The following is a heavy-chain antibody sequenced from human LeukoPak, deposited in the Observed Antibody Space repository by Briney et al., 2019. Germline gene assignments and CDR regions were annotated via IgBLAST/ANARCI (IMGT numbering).Heavy chain of an antibody. CDR1: GFSFQESA. CDR3: AIMHGYYDGSGYWVQ. D-gene: IGHD3-22*01. CDR2: ITPNADRA. Sequence: GGSLRLSCRASGFSFQESATHWVRQAPGKGLEWVSFITPNADRASYADSVKGRFTISRDDPRNTLYMQMNSLRDEDTAVYYCAIMHGYYDGSGYWVQWGQGTLVTVSS. J-gene: IGHJ1*01. V-gene: IGHV3-23*01.